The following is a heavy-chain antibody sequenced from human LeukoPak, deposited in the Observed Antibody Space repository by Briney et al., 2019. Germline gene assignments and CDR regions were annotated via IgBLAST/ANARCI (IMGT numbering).Heavy chain of an antibody. CDR3: ARRAGYTSSWYEY. D-gene: IGHD6-13*01. CDR1: GASISNYY. V-gene: IGHV4-59*01. CDR2: IYYSGST. J-gene: IGHJ4*02. Sequence: SETLSLTCTVSGASISNYYWSWIRQPPGKGLECIGYIYYSGSTNCNPSLKSRVTISLDTAKNQLSLKLSSVTAADTAVYYCARRAGYTSSWYEYWGQGTLVTVSS.